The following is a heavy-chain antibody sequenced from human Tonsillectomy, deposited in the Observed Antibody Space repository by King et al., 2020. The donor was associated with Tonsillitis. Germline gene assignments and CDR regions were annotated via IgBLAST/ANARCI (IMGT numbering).Heavy chain of an antibody. D-gene: IGHD2-15*01. J-gene: IGHJ4*02. V-gene: IGHV3-30*18. CDR3: AKGVGNCTGGSCYSNF. CDR1: GFTFNNYG. Sequence: VQLVESGGGVVQPGRSLRLTCAASGFTFNNYGIYWVRQAPGKGLEWVALTSYDGSKKSYADSVKGRFTISRDNSKNTLYRQMDRLRTDDTALYYCAKGVGNCTGGSCYSNFWGQGTLVTVSS. CDR2: TSYDGSKK.